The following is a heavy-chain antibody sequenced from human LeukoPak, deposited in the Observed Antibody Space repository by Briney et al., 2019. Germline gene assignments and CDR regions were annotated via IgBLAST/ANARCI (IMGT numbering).Heavy chain of an antibody. CDR3: ARDLSTV. Sequence: GGSLTLSCAASGFTFSSSLMSWVRQAPGKGLEWVANIKEDGSEKYYVDSVKGRFTISRDNAKNSLYLQMNSLRADDTAVYYCARDLSTVGGQGTVVTVSS. D-gene: IGHD4-17*01. CDR1: GFTFSSSL. J-gene: IGHJ4*02. V-gene: IGHV3-7*04. CDR2: IKEDGSEK.